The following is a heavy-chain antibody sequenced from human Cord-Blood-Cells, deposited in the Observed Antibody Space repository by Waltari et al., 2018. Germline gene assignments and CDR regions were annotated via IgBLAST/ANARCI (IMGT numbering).Heavy chain of an antibody. CDR3: ARDPKGP. V-gene: IGHV4-39*07. J-gene: IGHJ5*02. Sequence: QLRLQESGPGLVKPSETLSLTCTVSGGSISSSSYYWGWIRQPPGKGLEWIGSIYYSGSTIYNPALKSRVTISVDTSKNQFALKLSAVTAADTAVYYCARDPKGPWGQGTLVTVSS. CDR2: IYYSGST. CDR1: GGSISSSSYY.